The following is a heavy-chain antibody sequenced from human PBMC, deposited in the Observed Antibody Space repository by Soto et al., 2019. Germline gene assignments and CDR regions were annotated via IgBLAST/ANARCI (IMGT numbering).Heavy chain of an antibody. D-gene: IGHD5-18*01. CDR2: INPNSGGT. CDR3: ARGSRPAMVTGY. J-gene: IGHJ4*02. V-gene: IGHV1-2*02. Sequence: ASVKVSCKASGGTFSSYAISWVRQAPGQGLEWMGWINPNSGGTNYAQKFQGRVTMTRDTSISTAYMELSRLRSDDTAVYYCARGSRPAMVTGYWGQGXLVTVSS. CDR1: GGTFSSYA.